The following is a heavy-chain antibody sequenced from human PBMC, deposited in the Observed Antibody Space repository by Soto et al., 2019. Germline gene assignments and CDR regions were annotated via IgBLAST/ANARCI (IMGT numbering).Heavy chain of an antibody. D-gene: IGHD6-13*01. CDR2: IYWNDDK. V-gene: IGHV2-5*01. CDR1: GFSLSTSGVG. CDR3: ARSRTSSSWESYYYGMDV. J-gene: IGHJ6*02. Sequence: SGPTLVNPTQTLTLTCTFSGFSLSTSGVGVGWIRQPPGKALEWLALIYWNDDKRYSPSLKSRLTITKDTSKNQVVLTMTNMDPVDTATYYCARSRTSSSWESYYYGMDVWGQGTTVTVSS.